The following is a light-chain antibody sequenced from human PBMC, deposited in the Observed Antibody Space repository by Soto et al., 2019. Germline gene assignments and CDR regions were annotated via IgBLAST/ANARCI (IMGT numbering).Light chain of an antibody. CDR3: SSYTSSSTLV. J-gene: IGLJ1*01. Sequence: QSALTQPASVSGSPGQSITISCTGNSSDVGGYNYVSWYQQHPGKAPKLMIYEVSTRPSGVSNRFSGSKSGNTASLTISGLQAEAEADYYCSSYTSSSTLVFGTGTKLTVL. CDR1: SSDVGGYNY. CDR2: EVS. V-gene: IGLV2-14*01.